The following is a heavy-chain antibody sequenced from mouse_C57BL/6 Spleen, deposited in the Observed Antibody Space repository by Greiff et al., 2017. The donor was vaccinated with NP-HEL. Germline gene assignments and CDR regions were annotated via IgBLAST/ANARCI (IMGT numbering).Heavy chain of an antibody. V-gene: IGHV1-81*01. CDR3: AREGMVTTVYYFDY. Sequence: VQLQQSGAELARPGASVKLSCKASGYTFTSYGISWVKQRTGQGLEWIGEIYPRSGNTYYNEKFKGKATLTADKSSSTAYMELRSLTSEDSAVYFWAREGMVTTVYYFDYWGQGTTLTVSS. D-gene: IGHD2-3*01. J-gene: IGHJ2*01. CDR2: IYPRSGNT. CDR1: GYTFTSYG.